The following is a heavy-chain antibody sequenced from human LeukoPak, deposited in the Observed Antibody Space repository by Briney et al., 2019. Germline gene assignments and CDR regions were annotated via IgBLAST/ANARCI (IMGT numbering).Heavy chain of an antibody. D-gene: IGHD6-6*01. V-gene: IGHV3-9*01. J-gene: IGHJ4*02. CDR3: AKDSLEYSSSSPFGY. CDR2: ISWNSGSI. Sequence: PGGSLRLSCAASGFTFDDYAMHWVRQAPGKGLEWVSGISWNSGSIGYADSVKGRFTISRDNAKNSLYLQMNSLRAEDTALYYCAKDSLEYSSSSPFGYWGQGTLVTVSS. CDR1: GFTFDDYA.